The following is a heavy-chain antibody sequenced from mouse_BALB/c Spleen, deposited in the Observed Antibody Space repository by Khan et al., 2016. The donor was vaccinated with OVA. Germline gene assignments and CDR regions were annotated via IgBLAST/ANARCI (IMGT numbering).Heavy chain of an antibody. V-gene: IGHV1S22*01. D-gene: IGHD2-12*01. Sequence: LQQSGSELVRPGASVKLSCKASGYTFTSYWMHWVKQRPGQGLEWIGDIYPGSGSTNYDEKFKSKATLTVDTSSSTAYMQLSSLTSEDSAVYYCRRWSYGFAYWGQGTLVTVSA. CDR2: IYPGSGST. J-gene: IGHJ3*01. CDR3: RRWSYGFAY. CDR1: GYTFTSYW.